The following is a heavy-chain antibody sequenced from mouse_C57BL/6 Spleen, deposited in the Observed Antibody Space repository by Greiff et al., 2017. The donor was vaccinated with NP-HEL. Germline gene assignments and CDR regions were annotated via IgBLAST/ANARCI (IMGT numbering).Heavy chain of an antibody. Sequence: EVMLVESGGGLVKPGGSLKLSCAASGFTFSDYGMHWVRQAPEKGLEWVAYISSGSSTIYYADTVKGRFTISRDNAKNTLFLQMTSLRSEDTAMYYCARLDGSGLTSDWYFDVWGTGTTVTVSS. CDR2: ISSGSSTI. CDR1: GFTFSDYG. D-gene: IGHD1-1*01. J-gene: IGHJ1*03. V-gene: IGHV5-17*01. CDR3: ARLDGSGLTSDWYFDV.